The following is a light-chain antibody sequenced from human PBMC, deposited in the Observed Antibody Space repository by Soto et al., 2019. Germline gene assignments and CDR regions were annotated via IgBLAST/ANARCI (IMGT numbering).Light chain of an antibody. CDR1: PSVSSSY. V-gene: IGKV3-20*01. J-gene: IGKJ5*01. CDR2: GAS. CDR3: QQYGSSPPST. Sequence: EIVLTQSPGTLSLSPGERATLSCRASPSVSSSYLAWYQQKPGQAPRLLINGASSRATGIPDRFSGSGSGTDFTLTISRLEPEDCAVYYCQQYGSSPPSTFGQGTRLEIK.